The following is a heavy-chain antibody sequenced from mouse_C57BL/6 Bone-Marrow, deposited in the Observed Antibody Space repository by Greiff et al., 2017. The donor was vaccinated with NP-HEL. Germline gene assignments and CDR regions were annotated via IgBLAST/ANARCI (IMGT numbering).Heavy chain of an antibody. J-gene: IGHJ4*01. CDR1: GFNIKDDY. Sequence: EVQLQESGAELVRPGASVKLSCTVSGFNIKDDYMHWVKQRPEQGLEWIGWIDPENGDTEYASKFQGKATITADTSSNTAYLQLSSLTSGDTAVYYCTTGGSSPYAMDYWGQGTSVTVSS. V-gene: IGHV14-4*01. CDR3: TTGGSSPYAMDY. D-gene: IGHD1-1*01. CDR2: IDPENGDT.